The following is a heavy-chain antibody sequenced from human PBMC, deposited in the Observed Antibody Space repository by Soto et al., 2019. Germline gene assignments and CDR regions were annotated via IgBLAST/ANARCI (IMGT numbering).Heavy chain of an antibody. J-gene: IGHJ4*01. CDR1: GLSVSSND. CDR2: IYSADNT. V-gene: IGHV3-66*01. CDR3: VRSRWLYAIDY. D-gene: IGHD4-17*01. Sequence: GGSLRLSCAASGLSVSSNDMSWVRQAPGKGLECVSIIYSADNTFYVDSVKGRFIISRDNSKNTVYLQMNSLRAEDTAVYYCVRSRWLYAIDYWGHGILVTVSS.